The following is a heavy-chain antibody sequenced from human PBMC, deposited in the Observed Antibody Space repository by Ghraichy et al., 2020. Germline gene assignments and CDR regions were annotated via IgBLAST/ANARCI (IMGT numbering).Heavy chain of an antibody. CDR1: GFTLSDYW. J-gene: IGHJ4*02. V-gene: IGHV3-74*01. Sequence: GGSLRLSCAASGFTLSDYWMHWVRQVPGKGLEWVSRIKMDGRGTDYADSVKGRFTISRDNAKNTVYLQMNSLRAEDTAVYYWVRAYDYWGQGTLVTVSS. CDR2: IKMDGRGT. CDR3: VRAYDY.